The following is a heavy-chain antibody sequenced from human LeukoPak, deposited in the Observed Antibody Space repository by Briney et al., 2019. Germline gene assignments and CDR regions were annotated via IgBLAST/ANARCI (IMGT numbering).Heavy chain of an antibody. D-gene: IGHD1-26*01. Sequence: SETLSPTCTVSGGSISSGGYYWSWIRQHPGKGLEWIGYIYYSGSTYYNPSLKSRVTISVDTSKNQFSLKLSSVTAADTAVYYCARLESTKGDLDYWGQGTLVTVSS. CDR2: IYYSGST. V-gene: IGHV4-31*03. J-gene: IGHJ4*02. CDR1: GGSISSGGYY. CDR3: ARLESTKGDLDY.